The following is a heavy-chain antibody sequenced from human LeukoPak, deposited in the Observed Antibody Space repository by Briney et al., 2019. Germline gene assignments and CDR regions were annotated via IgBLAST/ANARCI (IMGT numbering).Heavy chain of an antibody. CDR1: GGSISGYY. J-gene: IGHJ4*02. V-gene: IGHV4-34*01. D-gene: IGHD3-16*02. Sequence: SETLSLTCTVSGGSISGYYWSWLRQPPGKGLEWIGEINHSGSTNYNPSLKSRVTISVDTSKNQFSLKLSSVTAADTAVYYCARQRGMITFGGVIARFDYWGQGTLVTVSS. CDR2: INHSGST. CDR3: ARQRGMITFGGVIARFDY.